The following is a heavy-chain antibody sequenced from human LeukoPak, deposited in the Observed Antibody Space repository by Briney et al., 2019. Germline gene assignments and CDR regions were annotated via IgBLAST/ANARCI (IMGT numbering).Heavy chain of an antibody. CDR1: GFTFDDYA. Sequence: GGSLRLSCAASGFTFDDYAMHWARQAPGKGLEWVSGISWNSGSIGYADSVKGRFTISRDNAKNSLYLQMNSLRAEDMALYYCAKDDCSSTSCQIDYWGQGTLVTVSS. J-gene: IGHJ4*02. CDR3: AKDDCSSTSCQIDY. CDR2: ISWNSGSI. V-gene: IGHV3-9*03. D-gene: IGHD2-2*01.